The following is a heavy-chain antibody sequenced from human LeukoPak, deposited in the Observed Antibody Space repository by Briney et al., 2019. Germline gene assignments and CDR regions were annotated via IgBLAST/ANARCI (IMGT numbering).Heavy chain of an antibody. J-gene: IGHJ4*02. V-gene: IGHV4-59*01. CDR1: GGSISSYY. Sequence: SETLSLTCTVSGGSISSYYWSWIRQPPGKGLEWIGYIYYSGSTNYNPSLKSRVTISVDTSKNQFSLKLSSVTAADTAVYYCARARVVPAAMEEYYFDYWGQGTLVTVSS. CDR3: ARARVVPAAMEEYYFDY. CDR2: IYYSGST. D-gene: IGHD2-2*01.